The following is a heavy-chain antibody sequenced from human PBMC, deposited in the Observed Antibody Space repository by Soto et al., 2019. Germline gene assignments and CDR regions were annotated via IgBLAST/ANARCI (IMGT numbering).Heavy chain of an antibody. V-gene: IGHV3-21*06. CDR1: GFTFGTYS. J-gene: IGHJ6*02. CDR2: ISSSSRYI. Sequence: GGSLRLSCAASGFTFGTYSIIWVRQAPGKGLEWVSVISSSSRYIYYADSVKGRFIMSRDNAKNSLSLQMDSLRAEDTAVYYCARGCSGDDCNTRSLDVWGQGTTVTVSS. CDR3: ARGCSGDDCNTRSLDV. D-gene: IGHD2-21*02.